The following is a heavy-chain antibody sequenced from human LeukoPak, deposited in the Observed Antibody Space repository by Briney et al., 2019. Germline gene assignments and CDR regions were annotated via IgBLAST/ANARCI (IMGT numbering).Heavy chain of an antibody. CDR3: ARGGYYDSSGYYHDY. J-gene: IGHJ4*02. D-gene: IGHD3-22*01. V-gene: IGHV3-7*01. Sequence: PGGSLRPSCAASGFTFSSYWMSWVRQAPGKGLEWVANIKQDGSEKYYVDSVKGRFTISRDNAKNSLYLQMNSLRAEDTAVYYCARGGYYDSSGYYHDYWGQGTLVTVSS. CDR1: GFTFSSYW. CDR2: IKQDGSEK.